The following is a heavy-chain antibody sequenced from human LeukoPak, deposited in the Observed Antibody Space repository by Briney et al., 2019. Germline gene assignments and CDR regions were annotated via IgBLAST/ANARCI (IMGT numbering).Heavy chain of an antibody. CDR1: GASISSSNYY. Sequence: SETLSLTCAVSGASISSSNYYWGWVRQSPGKWLEWIGNIYSSGNTYYNASLKSRVTMYIDTSKKQFSLKLSSVTAADPPIYYCAKSNGYGLMDYWGQGTLVTVSS. J-gene: IGHJ4*02. CDR3: AKSNGYGLMDY. D-gene: IGHD5-12*01. CDR2: IYSSGNT. V-gene: IGHV4-39*01.